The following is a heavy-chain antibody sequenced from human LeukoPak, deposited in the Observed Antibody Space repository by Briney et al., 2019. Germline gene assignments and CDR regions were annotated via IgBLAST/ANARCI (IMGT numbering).Heavy chain of an antibody. V-gene: IGHV4-59*01. J-gene: IGHJ5*02. D-gene: IGHD3-22*01. CDR3: ASSQRYYDSSGYYYRWFDP. CDR1: GGSISSYY. Sequence: SETLSLTCTVSGGSISSYYWSWIRQPPGKGLEWIGYIYYSGSTNYNPSLKSRVTISVDTSKNQFSLKLSSVTAADTAVYYCASSQRYYDSSGYYYRWFDPWGQGTLVTVSS. CDR2: IYYSGST.